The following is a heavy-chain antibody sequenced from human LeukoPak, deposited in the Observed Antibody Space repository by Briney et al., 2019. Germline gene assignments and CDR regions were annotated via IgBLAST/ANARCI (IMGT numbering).Heavy chain of an antibody. V-gene: IGHV3-23*01. CDR1: GFTFSSYA. Sequence: PGGSLRLSCAASGFTFSSYAMSWVRQAPGKGLEWVSAMSGSTYYADSVKGRFTISRDNSKSTLYLQMNSLRAEDTAVYYCATRPGYYFDYWGQGTLVTVSS. CDR2: MSGST. CDR3: ATRPGYYFDY. J-gene: IGHJ4*02.